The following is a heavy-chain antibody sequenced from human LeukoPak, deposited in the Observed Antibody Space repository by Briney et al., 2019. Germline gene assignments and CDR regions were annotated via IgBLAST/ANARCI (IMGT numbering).Heavy chain of an antibody. CDR3: ARHGYTASHYFLDF. D-gene: IGHD3-16*01. CDR1: SGSINSYY. V-gene: IGHV4-4*07. J-gene: IGHJ4*02. CDR2: IYTTGKT. Sequence: SETLSLACTVSSGSINSYYWGWVRQPAGRGLEWIGRIYTTGKTDYNPSLKSRLTMSVDTSKRQFSLNLRSVTAADTAIYYCARHGYTASHYFLDFWSQGTLVTVSS.